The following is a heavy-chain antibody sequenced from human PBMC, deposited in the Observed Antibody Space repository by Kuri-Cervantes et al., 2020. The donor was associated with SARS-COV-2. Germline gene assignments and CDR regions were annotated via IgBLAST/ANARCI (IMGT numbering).Heavy chain of an antibody. Sequence: ETLSLTCAASGFTVSSNYMSWVRQAPGKGLEWVSVLYSSGSTYNADSVKGRFFISRDNAKNSLFLQMNSLRAEDTAVYYCARSLDGYSYGPIDYWGQGNLVTVSS. CDR2: LYSSGST. V-gene: IGHV3-53*01. CDR1: GFTVSSNY. CDR3: ARSLDGYSYGPIDY. D-gene: IGHD5-18*01. J-gene: IGHJ4*02.